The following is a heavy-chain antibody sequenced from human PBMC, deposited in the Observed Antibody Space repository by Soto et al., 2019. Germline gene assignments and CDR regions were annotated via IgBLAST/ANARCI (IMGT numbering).Heavy chain of an antibody. J-gene: IGHJ5*02. D-gene: IGHD6-6*01. CDR3: ARRIAARKENWFDP. CDR1: GYTFTSYG. Sequence: ASVKVSCKASGYTFTSYGISWVRQAPGQGLEWMGWISAYNGNTNYAQKLQGRVTMTTDTSTSTAYMELRSLRSDDTAVYYCARRIAARKENWFDPWGQGTLVTAPQ. V-gene: IGHV1-18*01. CDR2: ISAYNGNT.